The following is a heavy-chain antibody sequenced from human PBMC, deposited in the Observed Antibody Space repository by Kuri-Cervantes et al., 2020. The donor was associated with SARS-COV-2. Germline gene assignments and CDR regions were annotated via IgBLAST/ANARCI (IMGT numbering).Heavy chain of an antibody. CDR1: SGSIVSNHC. CDR2: IYYSGST. Sequence: SETLSLTCTVSSGSIVSNHCWSWSRQSPGKGLEWIGYIYYSGSTHYNPSLKSRVTISVDTSKNQFSLRLSSVTAADTAVYYCARFRGKQEGAGYYNYGMDVWGQGTTVTVSS. V-gene: IGHV4-59*08. CDR3: ARFRGKQEGAGYYNYGMDV. J-gene: IGHJ6*02. D-gene: IGHD1/OR15-1a*01.